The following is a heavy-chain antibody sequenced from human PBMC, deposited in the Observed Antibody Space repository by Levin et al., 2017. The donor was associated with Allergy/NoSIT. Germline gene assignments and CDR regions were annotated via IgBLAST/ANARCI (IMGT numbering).Heavy chain of an antibody. V-gene: IGHV3-23*01. CDR3: AKDGIGYSGYDYSEATYYYYYMDV. CDR2: ISGSGGST. Sequence: AGGSLRLSCAASGFTFSSYAMSWVRQAPGKGLEWVSAISGSGGSTYYADSVKGRFTISRDNSKNTLYLQMNSLRAEDTTVYYCAKDGIGYSGYDYSEATYYYYYMDVWGKGTTVTVSS. CDR1: GFTFSSYA. J-gene: IGHJ6*03. D-gene: IGHD5-12*01.